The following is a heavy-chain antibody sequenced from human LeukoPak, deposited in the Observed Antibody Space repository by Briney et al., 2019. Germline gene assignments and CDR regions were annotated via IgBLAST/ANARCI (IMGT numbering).Heavy chain of an antibody. D-gene: IGHD3-22*01. J-gene: IGHJ3*02. CDR3: AREAYYYDSSGYWDAFDI. Sequence: PSETLSLTCTVSGGSISSGSYYWSWIRQPAGKGLEWIGRIYSSGSTNYNPSLKSRVTISVDTSKNQFSLKLNSVTAADTAVYYCAREAYYYDSSGYWDAFDIWGQGTMVTVSS. V-gene: IGHV4-61*02. CDR1: GGSISSGSYY. CDR2: IYSSGST.